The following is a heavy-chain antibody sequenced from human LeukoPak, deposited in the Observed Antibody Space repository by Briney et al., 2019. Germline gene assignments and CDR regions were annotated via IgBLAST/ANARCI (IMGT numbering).Heavy chain of an antibody. CDR3: ARVGFYYDILTAYPYYYYYMDV. CDR1: GGSISSGRYY. CDR2: IYTSGST. Sequence: PSETLSLTCTVSGGSISSGRYYWSWIRQPAGKGLEWIGRIYTSGSTNYNPSLRSRVTISVDTSKNQFSLKLSSVTAADTAVYYCARVGFYYDILTAYPYYYYYMDVWGKGTTVTISS. D-gene: IGHD3-9*01. J-gene: IGHJ6*03. V-gene: IGHV4-61*02.